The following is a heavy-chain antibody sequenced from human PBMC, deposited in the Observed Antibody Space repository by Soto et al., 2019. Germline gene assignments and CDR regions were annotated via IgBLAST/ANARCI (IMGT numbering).Heavy chain of an antibody. Sequence: SETLSLTCTVSGGSISSGGYYWSWIRQHPGKGLEWIGYIYYSGSTYYNPSLKSRVTISVDTSKNQFSLKLSSVTAADTAVYYCARGRPSGFWSGYYQQARWFDPWGQGTLVTVSS. D-gene: IGHD3-3*01. CDR3: ARGRPSGFWSGYYQQARWFDP. V-gene: IGHV4-31*03. CDR2: IYYSGST. J-gene: IGHJ5*02. CDR1: GGSISSGGYY.